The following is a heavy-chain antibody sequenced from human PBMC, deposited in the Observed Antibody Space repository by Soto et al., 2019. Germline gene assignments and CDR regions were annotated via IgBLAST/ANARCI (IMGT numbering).Heavy chain of an antibody. J-gene: IGHJ3*01. CDR2: VTPKSGKS. CDR3: VYERSGYSYDAFDV. CDR1: GYTFTSHD. V-gene: IGHV1-8*01. D-gene: IGHD5-18*01. Sequence: QVQLVQSGAEVKKPGASVKVSCKTSGYTFTSHDINWVRQAPGQGLEWMGWVTPKSGKSGFAQKFQGRVTMTRNTXXATAYMELSSLRFEDTAVYYCVYERSGYSYDAFDVWGQGTMVTVSS.